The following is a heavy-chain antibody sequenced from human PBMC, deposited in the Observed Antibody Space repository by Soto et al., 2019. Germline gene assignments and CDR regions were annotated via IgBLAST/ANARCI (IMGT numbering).Heavy chain of an antibody. V-gene: IGHV3-30*03. J-gene: IGHJ4*02. CDR1: GFTFSGYG. CDR3: SSSIGGSSYYTPDY. CDR2: LANDGSYQ. D-gene: IGHD2-15*01. Sequence: QVQLVESGGGVVQPGGSLRLSCAASGFTFSGYGMHWVRQSPGEGLEWVAILANDGSYQYYAGSVKGRFTISRDNSKNTLYLQMDSLRPEDTAVYYWSSSIGGSSYYTPDYWGQGTLVTVSS.